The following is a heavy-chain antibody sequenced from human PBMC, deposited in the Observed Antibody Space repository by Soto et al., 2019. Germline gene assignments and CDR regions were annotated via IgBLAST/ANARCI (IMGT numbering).Heavy chain of an antibody. Sequence: QVQLVQSGAEVKKPGASVKVSCKASGHTFTTYFMHWVRQAPGQGFEWMGIINPSGETTIYAQKFRGGVTMTRDASTVYMELSSLSSEDTAVYYCARDEPTGRNDAFDLWGQGTMVTVSS. V-gene: IGHV1-46*03. CDR1: GHTFTTYF. J-gene: IGHJ3*01. CDR3: ARDEPTGRNDAFDL. D-gene: IGHD1-1*01. CDR2: INPSGETT.